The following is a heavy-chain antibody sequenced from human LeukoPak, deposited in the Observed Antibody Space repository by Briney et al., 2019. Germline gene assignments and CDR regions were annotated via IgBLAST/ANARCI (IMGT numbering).Heavy chain of an antibody. CDR1: GGSIRSSDDY. CDR3: ASLRERSYYARGFDY. D-gene: IGHD3-3*01. CDR2: IYYTGSS. V-gene: IGHV4-39*01. J-gene: IGHJ4*02. Sequence: PSETLSLTCSVSGGSIRSSDDYWGFVRQTPGKGLEWMGSIYYTGSSHYNPSLKSRATISVDTSKNQFSLKLTSVTAADTAVYYCASLRERSYYARGFDYWGQGTLVTVSS.